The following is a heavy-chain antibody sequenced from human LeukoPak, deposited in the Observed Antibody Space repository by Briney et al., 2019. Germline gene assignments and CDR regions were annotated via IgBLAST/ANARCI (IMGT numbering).Heavy chain of an antibody. CDR2: IYHSGST. Sequence: PSETLSLTCAVSGGSISSGGYSWSWIRQPPGKGLEWIGYIYHSGSTYYNPSLKSRVTISVDRSKNQFSLKLSSVTAADTAVYYCARADSTKWSVFDYWGQGTLVTVSS. CDR1: GGSISSGGYS. CDR3: ARADSTKWSVFDY. D-gene: IGHD2-8*01. J-gene: IGHJ4*02. V-gene: IGHV4-30-2*01.